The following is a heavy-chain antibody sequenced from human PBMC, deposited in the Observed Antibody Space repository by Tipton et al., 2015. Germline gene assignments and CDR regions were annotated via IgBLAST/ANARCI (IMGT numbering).Heavy chain of an antibody. V-gene: IGHV4-31*02. J-gene: IGHJ5*02. CDR1: GVSIRASLHY. CDR3: ADSADTYFSS. Sequence: LRLSCAVSGVSIRASLHYWAWIRQQPGKGLEWIGYIYHSGTTYYSPALETRLTISLDTSRNLVSLDLTSVTAADSAVYYCADSADTYFSSWGQGTLVTVSS. CDR2: IYHSGTT. D-gene: IGHD2/OR15-2a*01.